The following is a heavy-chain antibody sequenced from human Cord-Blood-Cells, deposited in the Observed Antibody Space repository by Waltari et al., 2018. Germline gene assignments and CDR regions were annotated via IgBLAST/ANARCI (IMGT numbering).Heavy chain of an antibody. V-gene: IGHV1-69*10. CDR3: ARDLGIAAAGPLDY. J-gene: IGHJ4*02. CDR2: IIPILGIA. D-gene: IGHD6-13*01. Sequence: QVQLVQSGAEVKKPGSSVKVSCKASGGPLSSYAFRLVRQAPGQGLEWMGGIIPILGIANYAQKFQGRVTITADKSTSTAYMELSSLRSEDTAVYYCARDLGIAAAGPLDYWGQGTLVTVSS. CDR1: GGPLSSYA.